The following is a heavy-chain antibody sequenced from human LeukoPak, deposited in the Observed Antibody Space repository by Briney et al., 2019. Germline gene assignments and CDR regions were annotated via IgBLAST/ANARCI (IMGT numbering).Heavy chain of an antibody. Sequence: PGGSLRLSCAASGFTFSSYAMSWVRQAPGKGLEWVSAIIGSGGSTYYADSVKGRFTISRDNSKNTLYLQMNSLRAEDTAVYYCAKETFDRWELLLHPFDYWGQGTLVTVSS. CDR1: GFTFSSYA. J-gene: IGHJ4*02. V-gene: IGHV3-23*01. CDR3: AKETFDRWELLLHPFDY. CDR2: IIGSGGST. D-gene: IGHD1-26*01.